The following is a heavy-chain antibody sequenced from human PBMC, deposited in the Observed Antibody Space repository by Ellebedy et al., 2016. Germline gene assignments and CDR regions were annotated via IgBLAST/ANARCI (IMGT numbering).Heavy chain of an antibody. J-gene: IGHJ6*02. CDR2: IIPIFGTA. CDR1: GGTFSSYA. CDR3: ARDPEFTGTTGYYYYYGMDV. Sequence: SVKVSXKASGGTFSSYAISWVRQAPGQGLEWMGGIIPIFGTANYAQKFQGRVTITADESTSTAYMELSSLRSEDTAVYYCARDPEFTGTTGYYYYYGMDVWGQGTTVTVSS. D-gene: IGHD1-7*01. V-gene: IGHV1-69*13.